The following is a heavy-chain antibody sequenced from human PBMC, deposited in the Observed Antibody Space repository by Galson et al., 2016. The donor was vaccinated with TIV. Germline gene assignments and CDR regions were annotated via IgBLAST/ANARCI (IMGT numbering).Heavy chain of an antibody. Sequence: QSGAEVKKPGESLRISCKGSGYRFTSYWINWVRQMPGKGLEWMGRIDPTDSYTNYSPSFQGHVTISTDNSSTTAYLQWSSLKASDTAMYYCARGVSSVSAWLDPWGPGPPVTVSS. CDR3: ARGVSSVSAWLDP. CDR2: IDPTDSYT. V-gene: IGHV5-10-1*01. CDR1: GYRFTSYW. J-gene: IGHJ5*02. D-gene: IGHD5/OR15-5a*01.